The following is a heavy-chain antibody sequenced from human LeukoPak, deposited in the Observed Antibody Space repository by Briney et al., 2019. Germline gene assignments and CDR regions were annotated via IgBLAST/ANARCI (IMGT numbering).Heavy chain of an antibody. Sequence: PGGSLRLSCAASGFTFSSYWMSWVRQAPGKGLEWVANIKQDGSEKYYVDSVKGRFTISRDNAKNSLYLQMNSLRAEDTAVYYCAREKRKGVQQLAKPYYFDYWGQGTLVTVSS. V-gene: IGHV3-7*05. CDR1: GFTFSSYW. CDR2: IKQDGSEK. J-gene: IGHJ4*02. D-gene: IGHD6-13*01. CDR3: AREKRKGVQQLAKPYYFDY.